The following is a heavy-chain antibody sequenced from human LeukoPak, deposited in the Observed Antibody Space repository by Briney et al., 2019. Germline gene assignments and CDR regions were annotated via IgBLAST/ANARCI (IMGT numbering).Heavy chain of an antibody. J-gene: IGHJ4*02. D-gene: IGHD6-13*01. CDR2: ISYSGTTI. V-gene: IGHV3-11*01. CDR1: GFTFSDYY. CDR3: ARDIVAAGLFFDY. Sequence: GGSLRLSCAASGFTFSDYYMGWIRQAPGKGLEGVSYISYSGTTIYYADSVKGRFTISRDDAKNLLFLQMNSLRAEDTAVYYCARDIVAAGLFFDYWGQGTLVTVSS.